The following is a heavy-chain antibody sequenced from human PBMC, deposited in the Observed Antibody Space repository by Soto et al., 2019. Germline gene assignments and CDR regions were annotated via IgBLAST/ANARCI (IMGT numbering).Heavy chain of an antibody. CDR3: ASQLRGGSYFNY. J-gene: IGHJ4*02. D-gene: IGHD1-26*01. CDR1: GGSISSYY. V-gene: IGHV4-59*01. CDR2: IYYSGST. Sequence: QVQLQESGPGLVKPSETLSLTCTVSGGSISSYYWSWIRQPPGKGLEWIGYIYYSGSTNYNPSLKSRGTVSVDTSKNQFCLELSSVTAADTAVYYCASQLRGGSYFNYCGQGTLVTVSS.